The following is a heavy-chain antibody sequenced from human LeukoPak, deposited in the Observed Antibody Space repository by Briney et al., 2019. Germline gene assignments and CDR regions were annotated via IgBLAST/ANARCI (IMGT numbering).Heavy chain of an antibody. Sequence: GGSLRLSCAASGFTFTTYSMNWVRQAPGKGLEWVSSISTNSSYIYYADSVKGRFTISRDNAKNSLYLQMNSLRAEDTAVYYCAKTTDNYYYYYMDVWGKGTTVTVSS. J-gene: IGHJ6*03. V-gene: IGHV3-21*01. CDR2: ISTNSSYI. CDR1: GFTFTTYS. D-gene: IGHD4-17*01. CDR3: AKTTDNYYYYYMDV.